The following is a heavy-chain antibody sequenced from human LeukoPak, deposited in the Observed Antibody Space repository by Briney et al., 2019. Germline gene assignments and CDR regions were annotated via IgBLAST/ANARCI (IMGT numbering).Heavy chain of an antibody. J-gene: IGHJ6*03. V-gene: IGHV7-4-1*02. D-gene: IGHD3/OR15-3a*01. CDR3: ARVGLPHHYYYMDV. Sequence: ASVKVSCTASGYIFTSYFMNWVRQAPGQGLEWMGWVNTNTGNPTYAQGFTGRFVFSLDTSVSTAYLQISSLKAEDTAVYYCARVGLPHHYYYMDVWGKGTTVTVSS. CDR1: GYIFTSYF. CDR2: VNTNTGNP.